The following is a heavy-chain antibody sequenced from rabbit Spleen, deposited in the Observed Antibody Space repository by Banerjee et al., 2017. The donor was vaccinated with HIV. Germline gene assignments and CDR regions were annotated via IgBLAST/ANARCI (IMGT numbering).Heavy chain of an antibody. D-gene: IGHD6-1*01. CDR2: IYISSSGST. Sequence: QSLEESGGDLVKPGASLTLTCTASGFSFSRSDYMCWVHQAPGKGLEWIACIYISSSGSTYYASWAKGRFTISKTSSTTVTLQMTRLTVADTATYFCARGNYGGGNAYALGLWGPGTLVTVS. J-gene: IGHJ4*01. V-gene: IGHV1S40*01. CDR3: ARGNYGGGNAYALGL. CDR1: GFSFSRSDY.